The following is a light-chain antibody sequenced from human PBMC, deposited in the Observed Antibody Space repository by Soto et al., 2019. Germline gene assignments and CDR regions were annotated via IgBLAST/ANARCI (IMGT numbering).Light chain of an antibody. CDR1: SSNIGAGYD. V-gene: IGLV1-40*01. CDR3: QSYDSSLSGYV. CDR2: GNS. Sequence: QSVLTQPLSVSGTPGQRVTITCTGSSSNIGAGYDVHWYQQLPGTAPKLLIYGNSNRPSGVPDRFSGSKSGTSASLAITGLQAEDEADYYCQSYDSSLSGYVFGTGTKVT. J-gene: IGLJ1*01.